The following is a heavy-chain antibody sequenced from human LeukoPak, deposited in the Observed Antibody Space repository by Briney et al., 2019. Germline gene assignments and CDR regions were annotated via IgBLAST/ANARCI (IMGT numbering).Heavy chain of an antibody. CDR1: GGSISSGSYY. V-gene: IGHV4-61*02. D-gene: IGHD5-24*01. CDR2: IYTSGST. Sequence: PSETLSLTCTVSGGSISSGSYYWSWIRQPAGKGLEWIGRIYTSGSTNYNPSLKSRVTISVDTSKNQFSLKLSSVTAADTAVYYCARIEGGDGYTIPGSFDYWGQGTLVTVSS. CDR3: ARIEGGDGYTIPGSFDY. J-gene: IGHJ4*02.